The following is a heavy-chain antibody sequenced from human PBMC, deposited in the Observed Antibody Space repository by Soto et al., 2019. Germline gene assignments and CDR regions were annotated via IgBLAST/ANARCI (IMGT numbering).Heavy chain of an antibody. V-gene: IGHV3-33*01. CDR2: IWYDGSNK. J-gene: IGHJ4*02. Sequence: PGGSLRLSCAASGFTFSSYGMHWVRQAPGKGLEWVAVIWYDGSNKYYADSVKGRFTISRDNSKNTLYLQMDSLRAEDTAVYYCARDKRLRGWPIDYWGQGTLVTVSS. CDR1: GFTFSSYG. D-gene: IGHD4-17*01. CDR3: ARDKRLRGWPIDY.